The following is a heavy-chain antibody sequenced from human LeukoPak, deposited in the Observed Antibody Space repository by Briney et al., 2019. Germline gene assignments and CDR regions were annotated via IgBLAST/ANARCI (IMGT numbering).Heavy chain of an antibody. D-gene: IGHD1-7*01. CDR3: TRSLHGGITGTPRLCSAFDI. CDR1: GFTFGDYA. Sequence: GGSLRLSCTASGFTFGDYAMSWFRQAPGKGLEWVGSIRSKAYGGTTEYAASVKGRFTISRDDSKSIAYLPMNSLKTEDTAVYYCTRSLHGGITGTPRLCSAFDIWGQGTMVTVSS. CDR2: IRSKAYGGTT. J-gene: IGHJ3*02. V-gene: IGHV3-49*03.